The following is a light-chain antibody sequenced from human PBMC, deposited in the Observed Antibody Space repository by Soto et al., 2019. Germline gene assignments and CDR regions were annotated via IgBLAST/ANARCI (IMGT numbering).Light chain of an antibody. J-gene: IGLJ3*02. Sequence: QSALTQPASVSGSPGQSITISCTGTSSDIGAYYYVSWFQHHPGKAPKVIIYEVSNRPSGVSNRFSGSKSGNTASLTISGLQAEDEADYYCSSFKSGFTWVFGGGTKLTVL. V-gene: IGLV2-14*01. CDR2: EVS. CDR1: SSDIGAYYY. CDR3: SSFKSGFTWV.